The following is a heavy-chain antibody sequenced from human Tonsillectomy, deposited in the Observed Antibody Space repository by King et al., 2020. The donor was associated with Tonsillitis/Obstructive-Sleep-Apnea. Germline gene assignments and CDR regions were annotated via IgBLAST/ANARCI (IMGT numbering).Heavy chain of an antibody. CDR2: INHSRST. CDR3: TRGCNIATRSRYMDL. CDR1: GGSFSSYY. V-gene: IGHV4-34*01. J-gene: IGHJ6*03. Sequence: VQLQQWGAGLLKPSETLSLTCAVYGGSFSSYYWTWIRQPPGKGLEWIGDINHSRSTSYNPSLESRVTISVDTSKNQFSLKLTSVTAADTAVYYCTRGCNIATRSRYMDLWARGTTVTVSS. D-gene: IGHD2/OR15-2a*01.